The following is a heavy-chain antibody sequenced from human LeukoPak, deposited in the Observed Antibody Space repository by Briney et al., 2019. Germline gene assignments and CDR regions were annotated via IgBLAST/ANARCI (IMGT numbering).Heavy chain of an antibody. Sequence: GGSLRLSCAASGFTFNDYYMSWIRQAPGKGLEWLSYINIGGTNTHYADSVKGRFTISRDNAKKSLYLEMNNLRAEDTAVYYCTIYYDGSGFDFWGQGTLVTVSS. CDR2: INIGGTNT. CDR3: TIYYDGSGFDF. CDR1: GFTFNDYY. J-gene: IGHJ5*01. D-gene: IGHD3-22*01. V-gene: IGHV3-11*01.